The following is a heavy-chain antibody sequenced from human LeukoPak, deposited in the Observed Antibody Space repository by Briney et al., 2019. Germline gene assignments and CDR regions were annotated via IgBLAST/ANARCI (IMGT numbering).Heavy chain of an antibody. CDR1: GYTYTSYG. Sequence: ASVTVSFKASGYTYTSYGISWVRQAPGQGGEGMGWISAYNGNTNYAQKLQGRVTMTTDTSTSTAYMELRSLRSDDTAVYYCARGESPDYDILTGYYLIRHAFDIWGQGTMVTVSS. CDR2: ISAYNGNT. V-gene: IGHV1-18*01. J-gene: IGHJ3*02. D-gene: IGHD3-9*01. CDR3: ARGESPDYDILTGYYLIRHAFDI.